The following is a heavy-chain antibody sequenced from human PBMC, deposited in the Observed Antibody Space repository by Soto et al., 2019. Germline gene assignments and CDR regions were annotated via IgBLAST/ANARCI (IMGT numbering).Heavy chain of an antibody. D-gene: IGHD6-13*01. CDR1: GFTFSSYA. CDR2: ISSNGGST. V-gene: IGHV3-64D*08. J-gene: IGHJ5*02. CDR3: VKDRHRYSSSWSKNWFDP. Sequence: GGSLRLSCSASGFTFSSYAMHWVRQAPGKGLEYVSAISSNGGSTYYADSVKGRFTISRDNSKNTLYLQMSSLRAEDTAVYYCVKDRHRYSSSWSKNWFDPWGQGTLVTVSS.